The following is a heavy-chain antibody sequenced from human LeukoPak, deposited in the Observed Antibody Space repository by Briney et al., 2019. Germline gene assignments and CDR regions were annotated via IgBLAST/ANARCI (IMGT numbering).Heavy chain of an antibody. CDR3: ANSSSYGASVLDY. Sequence: GRSLRLSCAASGFTFSNYAMHWVRQAPGKGLEWVSVISYNGNDKYHADSVKGRFTISRDNSKNTLYLQMNSLRAEDTAVYYCANSSSYGASVLDYWGQGTLVTVSS. V-gene: IGHV3-30*18. D-gene: IGHD4/OR15-4a*01. J-gene: IGHJ4*02. CDR2: ISYNGNDK. CDR1: GFTFSNYA.